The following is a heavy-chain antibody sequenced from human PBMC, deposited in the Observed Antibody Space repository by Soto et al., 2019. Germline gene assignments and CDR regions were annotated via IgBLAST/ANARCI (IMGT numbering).Heavy chain of an antibody. CDR1: GGSISSGGYS. Sequence: PSETLSLTCAVSGGSISSGGYSWSWIRQPPGKGLEWIGYIYHSGSTYYNPSLRSRVTISVDRSKNQFSLKLSSVTAADTAVYYCARDSGAGTGWFDPWGQGTLVTVSS. V-gene: IGHV4-30-2*01. CDR2: IYHSGST. J-gene: IGHJ5*02. CDR3: ARDSGAGTGWFDP. D-gene: IGHD1-1*01.